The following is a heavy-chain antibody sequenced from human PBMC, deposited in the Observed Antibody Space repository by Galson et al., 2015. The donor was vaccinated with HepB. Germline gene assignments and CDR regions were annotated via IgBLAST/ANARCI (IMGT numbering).Heavy chain of an antibody. CDR2: ISYDGTNK. D-gene: IGHD3-22*01. V-gene: IGHV3-30*18. CDR3: VKDGDDSSGYYFLGFDY. CDR1: GFTFSSYG. Sequence: SLRLSCAASGFTFSSYGMHWVAVISYDGTNKYYADSVRGRFTISRGYSKNTLYLQMNSLRPEDTAVYYCVKDGDDSSGYYFLGFDYWGQGTLVTVSS. J-gene: IGHJ4*02.